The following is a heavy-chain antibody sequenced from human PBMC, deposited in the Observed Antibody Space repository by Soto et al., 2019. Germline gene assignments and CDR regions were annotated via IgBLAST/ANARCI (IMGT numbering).Heavy chain of an antibody. Sequence: ASVKVSCKASGDTLRSYYMHWVRQAPGQGPEWMGMINPSGDTPNYAQRFQGRVTMARDTATDTIYMQLNSLTSGDTAVYYCARGHRGSLAGRLGDWGEGTLVTVSS. D-gene: IGHD6-6*01. CDR3: ARGHRGSLAGRLGD. CDR2: INPSGDTP. J-gene: IGHJ4*02. CDR1: GDTLRSYY. V-gene: IGHV1-46*01.